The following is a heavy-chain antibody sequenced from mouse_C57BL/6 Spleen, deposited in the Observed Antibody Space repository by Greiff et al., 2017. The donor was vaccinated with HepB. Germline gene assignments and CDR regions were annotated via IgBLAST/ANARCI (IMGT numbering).Heavy chain of an antibody. V-gene: IGHV1-61*01. Sequence: QVQLQQPGAELVRPGSSVKLSCKASGYTFTSYWMDWVKQRPGQGLEWIGNIYPSDSETHYNQKFKDKATLTVDKSSSTAYMQLSSLTSEDSAVYYGARSRYFDVWGTGTTVTVSS. J-gene: IGHJ1*03. CDR1: GYTFTSYW. CDR3: ARSRYFDV. CDR2: IYPSDSET.